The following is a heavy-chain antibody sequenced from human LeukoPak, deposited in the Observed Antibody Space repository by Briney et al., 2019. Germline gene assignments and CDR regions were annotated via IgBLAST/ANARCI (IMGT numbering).Heavy chain of an antibody. CDR1: GFTFSSYT. V-gene: IGHV3-23*01. Sequence: GGSLRLSCAASGFTFSSYTMSWVRQAPGKGLEWVSTITTSDGNTYYADSVKGRFTISRDNSKNTLYLQMSSLRTEDTAVYYCAEDGFWGQGTLVTVSS. CDR3: AEDGF. J-gene: IGHJ4*02. CDR2: ITTSDGNT.